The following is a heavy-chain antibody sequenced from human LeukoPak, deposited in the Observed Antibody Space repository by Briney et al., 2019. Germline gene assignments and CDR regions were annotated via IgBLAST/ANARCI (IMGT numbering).Heavy chain of an antibody. D-gene: IGHD3-3*01. V-gene: IGHV4-34*01. Sequence: SETLSLTCTVYGGSFNGYHWSWIRQPPGKGLEWIGEISHSGTTNYNPSLTSRVTMSLDTSKNHFSLNLSSVTAADTAVYYCARVPLRFLEPFDYWGQGTLVTVSS. CDR3: ARVPLRFLEPFDY. CDR1: GGSFNGYH. CDR2: ISHSGTT. J-gene: IGHJ4*02.